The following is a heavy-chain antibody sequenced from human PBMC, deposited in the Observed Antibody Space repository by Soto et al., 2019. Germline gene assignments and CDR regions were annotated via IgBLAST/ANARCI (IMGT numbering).Heavy chain of an antibody. J-gene: IGHJ6*02. V-gene: IGHV3-11*04. CDR2: ISSSGSTI. Sequence: QLHLVESGGGLVKPGGSLRLSCAASGFTFSDYYMAWIRQAPGKGLEWVSYISSSGSTIYYADSVKGRFTISRDNSNNTLYLQMNSLRAGDTAVYYCARQHRDILTGLRWNGMDVWGQGTTVTVSS. CDR1: GFTFSDYY. D-gene: IGHD3-9*01. CDR3: ARQHRDILTGLRWNGMDV.